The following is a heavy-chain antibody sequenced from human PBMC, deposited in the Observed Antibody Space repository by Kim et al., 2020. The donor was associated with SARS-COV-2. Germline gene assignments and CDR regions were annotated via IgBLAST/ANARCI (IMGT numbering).Heavy chain of an antibody. V-gene: IGHV3-23*01. CDR3: AKGVKWGGVNYFDY. D-gene: IGHD2-15*01. J-gene: IGHJ4*02. Sequence: ADSVKGRFTISRDNSKNTLYLQMNSLRAEDTAVYYCAKGVKWGGVNYFDYWGQGTLVTVSS.